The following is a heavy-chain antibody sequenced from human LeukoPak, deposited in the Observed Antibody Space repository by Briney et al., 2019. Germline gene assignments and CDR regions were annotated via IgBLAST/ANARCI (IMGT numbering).Heavy chain of an antibody. V-gene: IGHV1-18*01. CDR2: ISAYNGNT. CDR1: GYTFTSYG. D-gene: IGHD3-22*01. CDR3: ATRPEEYYYDMYGMDV. Sequence: VASVKVSRKASGYTFTSYGISWVRQAPGQGLEWMGWISAYNGNTNYAQKLQGRVTMTTDTSTSTAYMELRSLRSDDTAVYYCATRPEEYYYDMYGMDVWGQGTTVTVSS. J-gene: IGHJ6*02.